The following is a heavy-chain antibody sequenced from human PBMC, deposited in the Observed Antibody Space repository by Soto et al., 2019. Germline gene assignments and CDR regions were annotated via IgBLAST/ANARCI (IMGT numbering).Heavy chain of an antibody. CDR3: VRVVAIPGYPDN. V-gene: IGHV1-69*12. J-gene: IGHJ4*02. D-gene: IGHD5-12*01. CDR1: GGTFSSYA. CDR2: IVPIVDTS. Sequence: QVQLVQSGAEVRQPASSVKVSCKTSGGTFSSYAISWVRQAPGQGLEWMGGIVPIVDTSTYAQKFQGRVTIPADEATSTVYMELSSLSSDDTAVYYCVRVVAIPGYPDNWGQGTLVTVSS.